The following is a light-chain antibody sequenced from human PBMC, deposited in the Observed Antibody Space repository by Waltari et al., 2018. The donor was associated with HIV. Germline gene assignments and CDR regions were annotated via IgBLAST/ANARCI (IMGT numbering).Light chain of an antibody. CDR1: SNNVGYQG. J-gene: IGLJ3*02. V-gene: IGLV10-54*01. CDR3: SAWDSSLSAWV. CDR2: RNN. Sequence: QAGLTQPPSVSNGLRQTATLTCTGNSNNVGYQGAAWLQQHQGHPPKLLSYRNNNRPSGISERLSASRSGNTASLTITGLQPEDEADYYCSAWDSSLSAWVFGGGTKLTVL.